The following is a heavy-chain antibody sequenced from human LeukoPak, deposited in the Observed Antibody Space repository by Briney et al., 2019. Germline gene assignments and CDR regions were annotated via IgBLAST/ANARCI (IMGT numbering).Heavy chain of an antibody. CDR3: ASPSPTFYYDSSASDAFDI. Sequence: PAETLSLTCTVSGDSMINSSYYWGWIRQPPGKGLEWIGTIYYSGSAYYNPSLNSRVTISVDTSKNKFSLKLTSVTAADTAVYYCASPSPTFYYDSSASDAFDIWGQGAVVTVSS. CDR1: GDSMINSSYY. V-gene: IGHV4-39*07. J-gene: IGHJ3*02. D-gene: IGHD3-22*01. CDR2: IYYSGSA.